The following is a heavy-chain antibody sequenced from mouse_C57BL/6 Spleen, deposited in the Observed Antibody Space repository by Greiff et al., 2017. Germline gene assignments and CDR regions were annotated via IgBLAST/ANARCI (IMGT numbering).Heavy chain of an antibody. CDR1: GYAFTNYL. V-gene: IGHV1-54*01. CDR3: ARGEGYDMDY. J-gene: IGHJ4*01. CDR2: INPRSGGT. Sequence: VQLQESGAELVRPGTSVKVSCKASGYAFTNYLIEWVKQRPGQGLEWIGVINPRSGGTNYNEKFKGKATLTADKSSSTAYMQLSSLTSEDSAVYFCARGEGYDMDYWGQGTSVTVSS.